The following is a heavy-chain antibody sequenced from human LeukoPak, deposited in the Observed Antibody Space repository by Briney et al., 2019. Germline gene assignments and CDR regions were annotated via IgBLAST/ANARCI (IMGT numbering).Heavy chain of an antibody. V-gene: IGHV3-30*18. D-gene: IGHD3-10*01. CDR3: AKDRYGSGSYYHDY. CDR2: ISYDGSNK. J-gene: IGHJ4*02. Sequence: PGRSLRLSCTASGFTFSSYGMHWVRQAPGKGLGWVAVISYDGSNKYYADSVKGRFTISRDNSKNTLYLQMNSLRAEDTAVYYCAKDRYGSGSYYHDYWGQGTLVTVSS. CDR1: GFTFSSYG.